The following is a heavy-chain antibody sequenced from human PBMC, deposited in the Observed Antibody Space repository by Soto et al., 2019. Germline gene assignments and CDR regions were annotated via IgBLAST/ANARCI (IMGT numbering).Heavy chain of an antibody. J-gene: IGHJ4*02. D-gene: IGHD3-10*01. CDR2: IYYSGST. V-gene: IGHV4-59*01. Sequence: SETLSLTCTVSGGSISSYYWSWIRQPPGKGLEWIGYIYYSGSTNYNPSLKGRVTISVDTSKDQFSLKLSSVTAADTAVYYCARVRGYRYYFDYWGQGTLVTVSS. CDR3: ARVRGYRYYFDY. CDR1: GGSISSYY.